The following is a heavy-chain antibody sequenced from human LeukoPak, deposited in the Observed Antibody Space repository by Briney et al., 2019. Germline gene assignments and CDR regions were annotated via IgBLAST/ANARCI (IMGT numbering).Heavy chain of an antibody. D-gene: IGHD6-19*01. Sequence: GGSLRLSCAASVFTFSSYAMSWVRQAPGKGLEWVSAISGSGSSTYYADSVKGRFTISRDNSKNTLYLQMNSLRAEDTSAYYCENSGSGWYRFDYGGQGTVVSLS. CDR3: ENSGSGWYRFDY. CDR1: VFTFSSYA. J-gene: IGHJ4*02. CDR2: ISGSGSST. V-gene: IGHV3-23*01.